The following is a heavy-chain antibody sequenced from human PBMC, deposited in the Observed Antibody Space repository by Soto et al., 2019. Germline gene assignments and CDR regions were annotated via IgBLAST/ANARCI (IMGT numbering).Heavy chain of an antibody. V-gene: IGHV4-34*01. CDR1: CGSFSGYY. CDR3: ARGIATTPAVQGDAPDNCYFDS. J-gene: IGHJ4*02. D-gene: IGHD1-1*01. CDR2: ISHSGGS. Sequence: SETLSLTCAVYCGSFSGYYWSWIRQPPGKGLEWIGDISHSGGSNQNPSLKSRVTISVDTSKNQFSLKLKSLTAADTAVYYCARGIATTPAVQGDAPDNCYFDSWGLGTRVTVSS.